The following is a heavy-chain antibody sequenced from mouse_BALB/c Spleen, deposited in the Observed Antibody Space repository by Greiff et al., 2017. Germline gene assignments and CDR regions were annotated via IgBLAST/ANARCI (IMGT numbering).Heavy chain of an antibody. Sequence: EVQLQESGGGLVQPGGSLRLSCATSGFTFTDYYMSWVRQPPGKALEWLGFIRNKANGYTTEYSASVKGRFTISRDNSQSILYLQMNTLRAEDSATYYCARDWADYFDYWGQGTTLTVSS. D-gene: IGHD3-3*01. CDR3: ARDWADYFDY. CDR1: GFTFTDYY. V-gene: IGHV7-3*02. J-gene: IGHJ2*01. CDR2: IRNKANGYTT.